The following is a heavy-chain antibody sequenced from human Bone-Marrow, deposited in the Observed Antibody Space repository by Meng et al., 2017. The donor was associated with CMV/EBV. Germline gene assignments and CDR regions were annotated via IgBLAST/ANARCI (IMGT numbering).Heavy chain of an antibody. J-gene: IGHJ6*02. CDR1: GFIFSSYE. CDR2: IRSSGSTI. Sequence: GESLDISCAASGFIFSSYEMNLVRQAPGKGLEWVSYIRSSGSTIYYADSVKGRFTIYRDNAKNSLYLQMNSLRAEETAVYYCARVNRGGSSSFGRAGGYYYYGMDVWGQGTTVTVSS. D-gene: IGHD6-6*01. V-gene: IGHV3-48*03. CDR3: ARVNRGGSSSFGRAGGYYYYGMDV.